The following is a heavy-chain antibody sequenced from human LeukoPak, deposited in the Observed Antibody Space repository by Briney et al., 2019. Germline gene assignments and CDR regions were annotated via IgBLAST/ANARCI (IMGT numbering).Heavy chain of an antibody. CDR1: GFTFSSYA. Sequence: GGSLRLSCAASGFTFSSYAMSWVRQAPGKGLEWVSAISGSGGSTYYADSVKGRFTISRDNAKNSLYLQMNSLRAEDTAVYYCARQGVLTGYLDYWGQGTLVTVSS. J-gene: IGHJ4*02. CDR2: ISGSGGST. D-gene: IGHD3-9*01. V-gene: IGHV3-23*01. CDR3: ARQGVLTGYLDY.